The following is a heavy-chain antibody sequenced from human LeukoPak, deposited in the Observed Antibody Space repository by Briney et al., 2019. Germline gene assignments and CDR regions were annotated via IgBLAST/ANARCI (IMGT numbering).Heavy chain of an antibody. CDR1: GYSISTGYC. CDR2: ICHSGST. J-gene: IGHJ4*02. CDR3: ARVGSSWYHDY. D-gene: IGHD6-13*01. V-gene: IGHV4-38-2*02. Sequence: SETLSLTCTVSGYSISTGYCWGWIRQPPGKGLEWIGSICHSGSTYYNSSLKSRVTISVDTSKNQFSVKLSSVTAADTAVYYCARVGSSWYHDYWGQGTLVTVSS.